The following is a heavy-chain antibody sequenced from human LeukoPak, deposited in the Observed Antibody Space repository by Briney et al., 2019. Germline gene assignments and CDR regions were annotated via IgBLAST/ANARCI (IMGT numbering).Heavy chain of an antibody. CDR2: IYYSGST. J-gene: IGHJ4*02. CDR3: ARSRSGYPSSTFDY. Sequence: PSETLSLTCTVSGGSISSGGYYWSWIRQHPGKGLEWIGYIYYSGSTYYNPSLKSRVTISVDTSKNQFSLKLSSVTAADTAVYYCARSRSGYPSSTFDYWGQGTLVTVSS. CDR1: GGSISSGGYY. V-gene: IGHV4-31*03. D-gene: IGHD3-22*01.